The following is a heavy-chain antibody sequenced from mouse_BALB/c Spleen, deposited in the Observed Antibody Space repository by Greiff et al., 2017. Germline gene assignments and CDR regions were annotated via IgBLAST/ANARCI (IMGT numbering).Heavy chain of an antibody. D-gene: IGHD2-2*01. CDR3: ARGVYYGYDGTYYFDY. V-gene: IGHV5-9-1*01. CDR1: GFAFSSYD. J-gene: IGHJ2*01. Sequence: EVMLVESGGGLVKPGGSLKLSCAASGFAFSSYDMSWVRQTPEKRLEWVAYISDGGSYTYYPDSVKGRFTISRDNAKNNLYLQMSSLKSEDTAMYYCARGVYYGYDGTYYFDYWGQGTTLTVSS. CDR2: ISDGGSYT.